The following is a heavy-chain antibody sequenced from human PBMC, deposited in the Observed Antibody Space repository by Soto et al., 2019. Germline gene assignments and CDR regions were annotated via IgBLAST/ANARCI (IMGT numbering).Heavy chain of an antibody. CDR3: ARDTLLLWFGELPSSSYYYMDV. CDR1: GFTFSSYW. D-gene: IGHD3-10*01. Sequence: GGSLRLSCAASGFTFSSYWMSWVRQAPGKGLEWVANIKQDGSEKYYVDSVKGRFTISGDNAKNSLYLQMNSLRAEDTAVYYCARDTLLLWFGELPSSSYYYMDVWGKGTTVTVSS. V-gene: IGHV3-7*01. J-gene: IGHJ6*03. CDR2: IKQDGSEK.